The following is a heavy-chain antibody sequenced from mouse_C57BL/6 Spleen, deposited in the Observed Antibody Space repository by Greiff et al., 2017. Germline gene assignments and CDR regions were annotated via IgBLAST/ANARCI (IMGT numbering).Heavy chain of an antibody. D-gene: IGHD1-2*01. Sequence: QVQLQQPGAELVKPGASVKLSCKASGYTFTSYWMHWVKQRPGQGLEWIGMIHPNSGSTNYNEKFKSKATLTVDKSSSTAYMQLSSLTSEDSAVYYCARRGITTAPDYWGQGTTLTVSS. J-gene: IGHJ2*01. CDR1: GYTFTSYW. CDR2: IHPNSGST. V-gene: IGHV1-64*01. CDR3: ARRGITTAPDY.